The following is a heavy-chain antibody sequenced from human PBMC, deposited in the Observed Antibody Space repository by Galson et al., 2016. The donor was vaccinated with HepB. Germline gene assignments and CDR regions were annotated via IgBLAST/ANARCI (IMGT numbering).Heavy chain of an antibody. CDR3: ARSSPYYYGSGSPFDP. CDR2: LDWDEDK. J-gene: IGHJ5*02. CDR1: GFSLSTSGMC. Sequence: PALVKPTQTLTLTYTFSGFSLSTSGMCVSWIRQPPGKALEWLAFLDWDEDKYYSTSLKTRLTISKDTSNNQVVITMTNMDPADTATYYCARSSPYYYGSGSPFDPWGQGTLVTVSS. D-gene: IGHD3-10*01. V-gene: IGHV2-70*01.